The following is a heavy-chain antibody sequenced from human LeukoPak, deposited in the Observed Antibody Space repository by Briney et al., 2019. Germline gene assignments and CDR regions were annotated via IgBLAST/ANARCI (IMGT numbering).Heavy chain of an antibody. V-gene: IGHV4-30-4*01. Sequence: SETLSLTCTVSGGSISSGDYYWSWIRQTPGKGLEWIGYIYYSGSTYYNPSLKSRVTISVDTSKNQFSLKLNSVTAAGTAVYYCARDPPRTGSVPAYYYGMDVWGQGTTVTVSS. D-gene: IGHD2-2*01. CDR2: IYYSGST. CDR3: ARDPPRTGSVPAYYYGMDV. J-gene: IGHJ6*02. CDR1: GGSISSGDYY.